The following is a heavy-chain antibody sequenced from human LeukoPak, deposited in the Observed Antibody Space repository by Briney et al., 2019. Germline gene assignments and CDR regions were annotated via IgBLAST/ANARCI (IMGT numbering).Heavy chain of an antibody. J-gene: IGHJ6*03. Sequence: ASVKVSRKASGYTFTSYGISWVRQAPGQGLEWMGWISAYNGNTNYAQKLQGRVTMTTDTSTSTAYMELRSLRSDDTAVYYCATVVTDYYYYYMDVWGKGTTVTVSS. CDR3: ATVVTDYYYYYMDV. D-gene: IGHD4-23*01. CDR2: ISAYNGNT. V-gene: IGHV1-18*01. CDR1: GYTFTSYG.